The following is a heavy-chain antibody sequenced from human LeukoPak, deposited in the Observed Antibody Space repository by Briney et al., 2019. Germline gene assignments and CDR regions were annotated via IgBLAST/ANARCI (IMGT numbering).Heavy chain of an antibody. V-gene: IGHV3-53*01. CDR2: IYSGGST. J-gene: IGHJ3*02. Sequence: PGGSLRLCCAASGFTVSSNYMSWVRQAPGKGLEWVSVIYSGGSTYYADSVKGRFTISRDNSKNTLYLQMNSLRAEDTAVYYCAREPGAIVVVPAARAGGGAFDIWGQGTMVTVSS. D-gene: IGHD2-2*01. CDR3: AREPGAIVVVPAARAGGGAFDI. CDR1: GFTVSSNY.